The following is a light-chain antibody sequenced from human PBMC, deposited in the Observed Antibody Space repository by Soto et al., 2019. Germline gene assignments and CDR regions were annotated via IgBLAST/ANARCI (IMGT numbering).Light chain of an antibody. CDR3: CSYAGSYSVV. J-gene: IGLJ2*01. CDR1: SSDVGGYNY. CDR2: DVS. V-gene: IGLV2-11*01. Sequence: QSALTQPRSVSGSPGQSVTISCTGTSSDVGGYNYVSWYQQHPGKAPKLMIYDVSKRPSGVPDRFSGAKSGNTASLTISGLQAEDEAAYYCCSYAGSYSVVFGGGTKLNVL.